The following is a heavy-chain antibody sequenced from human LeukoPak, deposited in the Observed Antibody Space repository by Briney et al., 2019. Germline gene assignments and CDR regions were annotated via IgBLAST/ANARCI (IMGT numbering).Heavy chain of an antibody. CDR2: IIPVFGTA. J-gene: IGHJ4*02. CDR1: GGTFSSYA. D-gene: IGHD3-22*01. Sequence: SVKVSCKASGGTFSSYAISWVRQAPGQGLEWMGGIIPVFGTANYAQKFQGRVTITADESTSTAYMELSSLSSEDTAVYYCARGQGSGYYYYGYYFDYWGQGTLVTVSS. V-gene: IGHV1-69*13. CDR3: ARGQGSGYYYYGYYFDY.